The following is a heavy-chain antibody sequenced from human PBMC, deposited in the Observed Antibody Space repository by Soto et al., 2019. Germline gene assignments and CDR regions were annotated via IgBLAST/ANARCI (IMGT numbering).Heavy chain of an antibody. V-gene: IGHV4-34*01. D-gene: IGHD6-6*01. CDR3: ASGVAARPTLNRAFDY. CDR1: GGSFSGYY. CDR2: INHSGST. J-gene: IGHJ4*02. Sequence: SETLSLTFAVYGGSFSGYYWSWIRQPPGKGLEWIGEINHSGSTNYNPSLKSRVTISVDTSKNQFSLKLSSVTAADTAVYYCASGVAARPTLNRAFDYWGQGTLVTVSS.